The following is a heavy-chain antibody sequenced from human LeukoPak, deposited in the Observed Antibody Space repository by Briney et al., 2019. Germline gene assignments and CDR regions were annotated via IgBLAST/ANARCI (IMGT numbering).Heavy chain of an antibody. CDR2: ISYDGSNK. V-gene: IGHV3-30*03. CDR1: GFTFSSYG. J-gene: IGHJ5*02. D-gene: IGHD6-13*01. CDR3: ARDLMYSNTWRFDP. Sequence: PGRSLRLSCAASGFTFSSYGMHWVRQAPGKGLEWVAVISYDGSNKYYADSVKGRFTISRDNSKNTLYLQMNSLRAEDTAVYYCARDLMYSNTWRFDPWGQGTLVTVSS.